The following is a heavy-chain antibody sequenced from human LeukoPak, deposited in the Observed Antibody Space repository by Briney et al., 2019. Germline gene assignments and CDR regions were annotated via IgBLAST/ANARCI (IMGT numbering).Heavy chain of an antibody. CDR2: ISGGGGTP. CDR3: ARDSGYDYVWGSYRYPYY. D-gene: IGHD3-16*02. Sequence: PGGSLRLSCAASGFTFSSYAMSWVRQAPGKGLEWVSTISGGGGTPYYADSVKGRFTISRDNAKNSLYLQMNSLRAEDTALYYCARDSGYDYVWGSYRYPYYWGQGTLVTVSS. V-gene: IGHV3-23*01. J-gene: IGHJ4*02. CDR1: GFTFSSYA.